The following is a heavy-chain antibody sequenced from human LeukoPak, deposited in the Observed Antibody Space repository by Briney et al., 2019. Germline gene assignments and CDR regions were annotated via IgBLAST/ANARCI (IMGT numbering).Heavy chain of an antibody. V-gene: IGHV4-59*01. D-gene: IGHD4-11*01. CDR3: ARMSVTSLALYFGY. J-gene: IGHJ4*02. CDR2: IYYTGST. Sequence: TSETLSLTCTVSGGSIRGYYWSWIRQPPGKGLEWIGYIYYTGSTNYNPSLKSRVTISVDTSKNQFSLKLSSVTAADTAVYYCARMSVTSLALYFGYWGQGTLVTVSS. CDR1: GGSIRGYY.